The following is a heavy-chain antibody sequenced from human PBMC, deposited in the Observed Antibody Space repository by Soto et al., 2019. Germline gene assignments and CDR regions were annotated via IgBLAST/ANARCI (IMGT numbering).Heavy chain of an antibody. Sequence: SETLSLTCTVSGGSISSYYWSWIRQPPGKGLEWIGYIYYSGSTNYNPSLKSRVTISVDTSKNQFSLKLSSVTAADTAVYYCASNYYGSNFDYWGQGTPVTVSS. CDR1: GGSISSYY. CDR3: ASNYYGSNFDY. CDR2: IYYSGST. V-gene: IGHV4-59*01. D-gene: IGHD3-10*01. J-gene: IGHJ4*02.